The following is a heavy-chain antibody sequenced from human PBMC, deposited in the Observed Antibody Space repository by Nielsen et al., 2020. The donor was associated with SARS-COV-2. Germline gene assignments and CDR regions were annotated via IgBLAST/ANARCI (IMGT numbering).Heavy chain of an antibody. CDR3: ATAAAGYGMDV. CDR1: GFTFDDYA. J-gene: IGHJ6*02. Sequence: SLKISCAASGFTFDDYAMHWVRQAPGKGLEWVSGISWNSGSIGYADSVKGRFTISRDNAKNSLYLQMSSLRAEDTALYYCATAAAGYGMDVWGQGTTVTVSS. V-gene: IGHV3-9*01. CDR2: ISWNSGSI. D-gene: IGHD2-15*01.